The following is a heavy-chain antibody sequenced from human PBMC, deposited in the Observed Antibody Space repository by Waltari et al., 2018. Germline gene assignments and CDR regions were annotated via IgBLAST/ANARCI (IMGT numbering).Heavy chain of an antibody. Sequence: EVQLVESGGGLVQPGGSLRLSLAASGFTFSSYSMNWVRLAPGKGLEWVSYISSSSSTIYYADSVKGRFTISRDNAKNSLYLQMNSLRAEDTAVYYCARDRWFHSYWGQGTLVTVSS. D-gene: IGHD3-10*01. CDR2: ISSSSSTI. V-gene: IGHV3-48*04. CDR1: GFTFSSYS. CDR3: ARDRWFHSY. J-gene: IGHJ4*02.